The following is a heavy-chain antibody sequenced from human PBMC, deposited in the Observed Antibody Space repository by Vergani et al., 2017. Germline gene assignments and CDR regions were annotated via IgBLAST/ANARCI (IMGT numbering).Heavy chain of an antibody. J-gene: IGHJ4*02. Sequence: QVQLVQSGAEVKKPGASVKVSCKASGYTFTSYGISWVRQAPGQGLEWMGWISGYNGNTKYAQKFQGRVTMTTDTSTSTAYMELRSLRSDDTAVYYCAGVGAALVTGVWDYWGQGTLVTVSS. CDR1: GYTFTSYG. V-gene: IGHV1-18*01. D-gene: IGHD5-18*01. CDR2: ISGYNGNT. CDR3: AGVGAALVTGVWDY.